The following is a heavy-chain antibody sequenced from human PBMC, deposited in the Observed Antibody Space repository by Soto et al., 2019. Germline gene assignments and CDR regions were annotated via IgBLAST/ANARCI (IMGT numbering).Heavy chain of an antibody. CDR1: VGSISSYY. CDR3: ARDYYDSSGYLIHDAFDI. V-gene: IGHV4-59*01. D-gene: IGHD3-22*01. CDR2: IYYSGST. J-gene: IGHJ3*02. Sequence: PSETLSLTCTFSVGSISSYYWSWIRQPPGKGLEWIGYIYYSGSTNYNPSLKSRVTISVDTSKNQFSLKLSSVTAADTAVYYCARDYYDSSGYLIHDAFDIWGQGTMVTVSS.